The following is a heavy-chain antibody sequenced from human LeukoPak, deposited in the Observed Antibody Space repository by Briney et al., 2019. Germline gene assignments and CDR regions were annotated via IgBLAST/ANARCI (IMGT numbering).Heavy chain of an antibody. V-gene: IGHV3-23*05. J-gene: IGHJ5*02. CDR3: AKVRYGDPENWFDP. D-gene: IGHD4-17*01. CDR2: IETGGAST. CDR1: GFTFSSYG. Sequence: GGSLRLSCAASGFTFSSYGMSWVRQAPGKGLEWVSAIETGGASTYYADSVKGRFSISRDNSKNTLYLQMNSLRAEDTAVYYCAKVRYGDPENWFDPWGQGTLVTVSS.